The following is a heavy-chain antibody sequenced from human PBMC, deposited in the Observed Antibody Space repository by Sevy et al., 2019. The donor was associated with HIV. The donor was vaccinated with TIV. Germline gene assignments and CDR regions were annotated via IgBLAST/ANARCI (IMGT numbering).Heavy chain of an antibody. CDR2: VSWNSRYI. D-gene: IGHD2-21*01. V-gene: IGHV3-9*01. Sequence: GGSLRLSCAASGLPFNDHAMHWIRQVPGKGLEWVSRVSWNSRYIGYADSVKGRFTISRDNARHFLYLEMNSLRPEDTALYYCAKDINRGCDGVNCYSYYYYFYGLDVWGQRTTVTVSS. J-gene: IGHJ6*02. CDR3: AKDINRGCDGVNCYSYYYYFYGLDV. CDR1: GLPFNDHA.